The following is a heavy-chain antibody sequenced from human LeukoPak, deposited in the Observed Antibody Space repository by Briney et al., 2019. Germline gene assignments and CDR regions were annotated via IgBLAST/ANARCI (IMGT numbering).Heavy chain of an antibody. CDR3: ARDRRMATPPGGFAY. V-gene: IGHV3-7*01. J-gene: IGHJ4*02. CDR1: GFTFSSYW. Sequence: PGGSLGLSCAASGFTFSSYWMSWVRQAPGKGLEWVANIKQDGSEKYYVDSVKGRFTISRDNAKNSLYLQMNSLRAEDTAVYYCARDRRMATPPGGFAYWGQGTLVTVSS. CDR2: IKQDGSEK. D-gene: IGHD5-24*01.